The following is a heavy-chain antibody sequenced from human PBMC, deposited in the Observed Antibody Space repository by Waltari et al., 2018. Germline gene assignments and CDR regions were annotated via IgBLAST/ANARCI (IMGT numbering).Heavy chain of an antibody. V-gene: IGHV6-1*01. CDR2: TNNRYNGYN. Sequence: QVQLQQSGPGLVKPSQTLSLTCAISGDSVSSNSAAWNWIRQSPSGGLEWLGRTNNRYNGYNDYAVSVKSRVTITPDTSKNQFSLQLNSVTPEDTAVYYCASSRNWYTFDYWGQGTLVTVSS. CDR3: ASSRNWYTFDY. D-gene: IGHD6-13*01. CDR1: GDSVSSNSAA. J-gene: IGHJ4*02.